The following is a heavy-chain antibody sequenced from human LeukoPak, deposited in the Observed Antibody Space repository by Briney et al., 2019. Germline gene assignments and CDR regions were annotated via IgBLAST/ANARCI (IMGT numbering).Heavy chain of an antibody. Sequence: PSETLSLTCTVSGGSIRSSYYCWGWIRQPPGKGLEWIGEIYHSGSTNYNPSLKSRVTISVDKSKNQFSLKLSSVTAADTAVYYCARGGAAAGTWYFDLWGRGTLVTVSS. V-gene: IGHV4-39*07. CDR3: ARGGAAAGTWYFDL. D-gene: IGHD6-13*01. CDR2: IYHSGST. J-gene: IGHJ2*01. CDR1: GGSIRSSYYC.